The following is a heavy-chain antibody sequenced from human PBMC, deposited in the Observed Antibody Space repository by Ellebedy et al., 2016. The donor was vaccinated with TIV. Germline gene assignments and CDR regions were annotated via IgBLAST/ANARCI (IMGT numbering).Heavy chain of an antibody. CDR3: ATDGSYGDYLSPTHAFEL. D-gene: IGHD4-17*01. J-gene: IGHJ3*01. CDR1: RFTFSSYW. CDR2: INQDAGEK. V-gene: IGHV3-7*01. Sequence: GESLKISCAASRFTFSSYWMSWVRQAPGKGLEWVANINQDAGEKYYVDAVKGRFTISRDNAKNSLYLHMNSLRAEDTAVYYCATDGSYGDYLSPTHAFELWGQGTMVTVSS.